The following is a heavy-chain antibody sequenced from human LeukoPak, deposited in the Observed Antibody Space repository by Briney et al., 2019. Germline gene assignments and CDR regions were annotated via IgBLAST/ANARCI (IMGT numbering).Heavy chain of an antibody. Sequence: GGSLRLSCAASGFTFSSYSMHWVRQAPGKGLEWVSSISSSSSYIHYADSVKGRFTISRDNAKNSLYLQMNSLRAEDTAVYYCARDSEVVVITPFDYWGQGTLVTVSS. CDR1: GFTFSSYS. CDR2: ISSSSSYI. J-gene: IGHJ4*02. V-gene: IGHV3-21*01. CDR3: ARDSEVVVITPFDY. D-gene: IGHD3-22*01.